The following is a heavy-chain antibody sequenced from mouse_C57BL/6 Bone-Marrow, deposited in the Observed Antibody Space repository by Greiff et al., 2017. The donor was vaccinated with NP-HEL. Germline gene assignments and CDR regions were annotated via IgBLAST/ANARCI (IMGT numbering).Heavy chain of an antibody. CDR1: GFTFSSYG. D-gene: IGHD1-1*01. J-gene: IGHJ2*01. CDR2: ICSGGSYT. CDR3: ARGPLHLLQLDY. Sequence: VKLLESGGDLVKPGGSLKLSCAASGFTFSSYGMSWVRQTPDKRLEWVATICSGGSYTYYPDSVKGRVNISRDKAKNTLYLQMSSLKSEDTAMYCCARGPLHLLQLDYWGQGTTLTVSS. V-gene: IGHV5-6*02.